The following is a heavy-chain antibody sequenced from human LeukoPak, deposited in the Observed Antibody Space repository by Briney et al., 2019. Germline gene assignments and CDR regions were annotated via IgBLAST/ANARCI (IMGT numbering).Heavy chain of an antibody. CDR1: GASVSSGSFY. CDR3: TRGLHGSGSYGYGH. Sequence: SETLSLTCTVSGASVSSGSFYWNWIRQSPGKGLDWIGYIYYTGTTNYNPSLKSRVTISVDPSNNQFSLKLSSVTAADTAVYYCTRGLHGSGSYGYGHWGQGTLVTVS. J-gene: IGHJ5*02. V-gene: IGHV4-61*01. CDR2: IYYTGTT. D-gene: IGHD3-10*01.